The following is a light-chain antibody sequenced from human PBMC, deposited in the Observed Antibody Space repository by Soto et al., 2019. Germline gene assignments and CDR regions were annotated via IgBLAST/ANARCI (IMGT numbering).Light chain of an antibody. V-gene: IGLV2-14*01. CDR3: SSYTSCSTLV. CDR1: SSDVGDYNY. Sequence: QSVLTQPASVSGSPGQSITISCTGTSSDVGDYNYVSWYQQHPGKAPKVMIYDVSNRPSGVSNRFSGSKSGNTASLTISGLQAEDEADYYCSSYTSCSTLVFGTGTKLTVL. J-gene: IGLJ1*01. CDR2: DVS.